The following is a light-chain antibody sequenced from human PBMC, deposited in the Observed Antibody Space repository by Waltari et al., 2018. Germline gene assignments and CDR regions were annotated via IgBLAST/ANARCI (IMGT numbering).Light chain of an antibody. Sequence: DIQMTQSPSSLSASVGDRVTITCRASQSISSYLNWYQQKPGKAPKLLIYDASSLQSGVPPRFSGSGSGTDFTLTISSLQPEDFATYYCQQSYSTPPLTFGGGTKVEIK. J-gene: IGKJ4*01. CDR2: DAS. V-gene: IGKV1-39*01. CDR1: QSISSY. CDR3: QQSYSTPPLT.